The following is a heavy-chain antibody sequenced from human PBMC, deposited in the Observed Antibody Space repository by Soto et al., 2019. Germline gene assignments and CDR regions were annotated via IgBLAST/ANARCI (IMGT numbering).Heavy chain of an antibody. V-gene: IGHV1-18*01. CDR2: ISAYNGNT. CDR1: GYTFTSDG. D-gene: IGHD5-12*01. J-gene: IGHJ4*02. CDR3: ATLATILDY. Sequence: ASVKVSCKASGYTFTSDGISWVRQAPGQGLEWMGWISAYNGNTNYAQKLQGRVTITRDTSASTAYMELSSLRSEDTAVYYCATLATILDYWGQGTLVTVSS.